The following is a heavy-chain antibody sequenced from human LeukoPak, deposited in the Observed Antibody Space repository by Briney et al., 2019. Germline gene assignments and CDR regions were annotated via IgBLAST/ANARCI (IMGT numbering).Heavy chain of an antibody. D-gene: IGHD3-22*01. Sequence: GGSLRLSCAASGFTFSSYAMHWVRQAPGKGLEWVAVVWYDGSKTYSADSVKGRITISRDDSKNTPYLQMNSLRAEDTAVYYCARGVDYYDSGGTIYYWGQGTLVTVSS. V-gene: IGHV3-33*01. CDR2: VWYDGSKT. CDR3: ARGVDYYDSGGTIYY. CDR1: GFTFSSYA. J-gene: IGHJ4*02.